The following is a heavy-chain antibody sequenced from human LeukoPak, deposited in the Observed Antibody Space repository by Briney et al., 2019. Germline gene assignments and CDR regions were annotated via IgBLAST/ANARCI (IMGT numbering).Heavy chain of an antibody. CDR1: GGSFSGYY. J-gene: IGHJ4*02. CDR3: ARIPLKYCSGGSCYSG. CDR2: INHSGST. V-gene: IGHV4-34*01. D-gene: IGHD2-15*01. Sequence: PSETLSLTCAVYGGSFSGYYWSWIRQPPGKGLEWIGEINHSGSTNYNPSLKSRVTISVDTSKNQFSLKLSSVTAADTAVYYCARIPLKYCSGGSCYSGWGQGTLVTVSS.